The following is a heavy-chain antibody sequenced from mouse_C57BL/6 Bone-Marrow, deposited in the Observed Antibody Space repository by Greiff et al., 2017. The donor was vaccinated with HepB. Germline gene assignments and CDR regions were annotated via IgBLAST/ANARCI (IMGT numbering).Heavy chain of an antibody. CDR3: ARQGDYGYGAWFAY. CDR1: GFTFSDYY. Sequence: EVHLVESGGGLVQPGGSLKLSCAASGFTFSDYYMYWVRQTPEKRLEWVAYISNGGGSTYYPDTVKGRFTISRDNAKNTLYLQMSRLKSEDTAMYYCARQGDYGYGAWFAYWGQGTLVTVSA. J-gene: IGHJ3*01. D-gene: IGHD2-2*01. CDR2: ISNGGGST. V-gene: IGHV5-12*01.